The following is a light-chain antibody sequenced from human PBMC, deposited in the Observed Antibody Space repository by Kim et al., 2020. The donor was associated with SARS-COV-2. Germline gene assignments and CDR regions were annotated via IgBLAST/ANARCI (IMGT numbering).Light chain of an antibody. CDR2: DVG. V-gene: IGLV2-14*03. CDR1: SSDIGRYNY. Sequence: QSITISCTGTSSDIGRYNYVSWYQQHPGKAPKLIIYDVGSRPSGISSRFSGSKSGNTASLTISGLQAEDESEYFCSSYTTSNALVLFGGGTKLTVL. CDR3: SSYTTSNALVL. J-gene: IGLJ2*01.